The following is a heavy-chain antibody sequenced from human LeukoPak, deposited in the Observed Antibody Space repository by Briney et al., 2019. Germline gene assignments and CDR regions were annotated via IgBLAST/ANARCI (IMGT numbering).Heavy chain of an antibody. D-gene: IGHD1-26*01. J-gene: IGHJ6*04. Sequence: GGSLRLSCAASGFTFSSYSMNWVRQAPGKGLEWVSSISSVSSYIYYADSVKGRFTISRDNSKNTLYLQMNSLRAEDTALYYCARDTRDIPEDVWGKGTTVTVSS. CDR1: GFTFSSYS. CDR2: ISSVSSYI. CDR3: ARDTRDIPEDV. V-gene: IGHV3-21*04.